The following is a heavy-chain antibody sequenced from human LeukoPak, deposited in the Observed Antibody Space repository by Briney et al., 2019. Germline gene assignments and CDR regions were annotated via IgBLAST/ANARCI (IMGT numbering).Heavy chain of an antibody. CDR1: GFTFSSYW. CDR2: INSDGSST. CDR3: VRSGNTMIVVIITQ. Sequence: PGGSLRLSCAASGFTFSSYWMHWVRQAPGKGLVWVSRINSDGSSTSYADSVKGRFTISRDNAKNTLYLQMNSLRAEDSAVYYCVRSGNTMIVVIITQWGQGTLVTVSS. J-gene: IGHJ4*02. D-gene: IGHD3-22*01. V-gene: IGHV3-74*01.